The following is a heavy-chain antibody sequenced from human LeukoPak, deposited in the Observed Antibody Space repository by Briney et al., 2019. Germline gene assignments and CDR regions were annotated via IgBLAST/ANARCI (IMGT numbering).Heavy chain of an antibody. J-gene: IGHJ5*02. CDR2: IYYSGST. D-gene: IGHD3-3*01. Sequence: SETLSLTCTVSGGSISSYYWSWIRQPPGKGLEWIGYIYYSGSTNYNPSLKNRVTISVDTSKNQFSLKLSSVTAADTAVYYCARGYDFWSGNVNWFDPWGQGTLVTVSS. CDR3: ARGYDFWSGNVNWFDP. V-gene: IGHV4-59*01. CDR1: GGSISSYY.